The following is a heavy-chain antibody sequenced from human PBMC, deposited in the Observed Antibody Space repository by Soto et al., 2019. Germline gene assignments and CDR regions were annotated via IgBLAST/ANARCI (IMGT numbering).Heavy chain of an antibody. CDR1: GFSFSSYA. CDR2: ISARGGSS. J-gene: IGHJ4*02. D-gene: IGHD4-4*01. V-gene: IGHV3-23*01. CDR3: AKGSIEYSASVDN. Sequence: DVQLLESGGGLVQPGGSLRLSCAASGFSFSSYAMVWVRQAPGKGLEWVSVISARGGSSYFADSVKGRFTISRDNSKNVLSLEMNCLRAEDTAIYFCAKGSIEYSASVDNWGQGTLVLVSS.